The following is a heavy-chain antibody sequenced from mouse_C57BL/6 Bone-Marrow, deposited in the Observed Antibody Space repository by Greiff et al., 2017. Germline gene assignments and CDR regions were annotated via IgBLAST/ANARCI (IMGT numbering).Heavy chain of an antibody. CDR1: GFNIKDDY. CDR2: IDPENGDT. V-gene: IGHV14-4*01. CDR3: TALGTTVVAPYWYFDV. J-gene: IGHJ1*03. Sequence: VQLQQSGAELVRPGASVKLSCTASGFNIKDDYMHWVKQRPEQGLEWIGWIDPENGDTEYASKFQGKATITADTSSNTAYLQLSSLTSEDTAVYYCTALGTTVVAPYWYFDVWSTGTTVTVSS. D-gene: IGHD1-1*01.